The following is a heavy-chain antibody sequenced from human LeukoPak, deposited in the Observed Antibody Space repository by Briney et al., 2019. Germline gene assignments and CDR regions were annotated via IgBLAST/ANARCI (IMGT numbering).Heavy chain of an antibody. CDR3: AKDGDGYNPQYYFDY. J-gene: IGHJ4*02. CDR1: GFTFSSYR. CDR2: IRYDGSNK. D-gene: IGHD5-24*01. V-gene: IGHV3-30*02. Sequence: GGSLRLSCAASGFTFSSYRMHWVRQATGKGLEWVAFIRYDGSNKYYADSVKGRFTISRDNSKNTLYLQMNSLRAEDTAVYYCAKDGDGYNPQYYFDYWGQGTLVTVSS.